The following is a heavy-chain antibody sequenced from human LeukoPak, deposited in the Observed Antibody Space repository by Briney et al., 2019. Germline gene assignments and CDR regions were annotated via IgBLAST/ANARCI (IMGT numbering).Heavy chain of an antibody. CDR3: ARDGRDCGGDCYFAYYYYMDV. CDR1: GFTFSSYA. Sequence: GGSLRLSCAASGFTFSSYAMSWVRQAPGKGLEWVSAISGSGGSTYYADSVKGRFTISRDNSKNTLYLQMNSLRAEDTAVYYCARDGRDCGGDCYFAYYYYMDVWGKGTTVTVSS. CDR2: ISGSGGST. V-gene: IGHV3-23*01. D-gene: IGHD2-21*01. J-gene: IGHJ6*03.